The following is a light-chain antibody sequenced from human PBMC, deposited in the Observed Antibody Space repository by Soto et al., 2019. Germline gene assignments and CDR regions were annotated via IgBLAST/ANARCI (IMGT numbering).Light chain of an antibody. CDR3: QQYNTWRSIT. Sequence: EIVLTQSPATLSLSPGERATLSCRASQSVSSYLAWYQQKPGQAPRLLIYDASNRATGIPARFSGSGSGTDFTLTISSLEPEDFAVYYCQQYNTWRSITFGQGTRLESK. CDR2: DAS. J-gene: IGKJ5*01. CDR1: QSVSSY. V-gene: IGKV3-11*01.